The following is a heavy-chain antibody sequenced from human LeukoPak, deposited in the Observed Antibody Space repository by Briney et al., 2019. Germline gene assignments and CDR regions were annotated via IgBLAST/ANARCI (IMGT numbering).Heavy chain of an antibody. V-gene: IGHV1-2*02. J-gene: IGHJ4*02. Sequence: ASVKVSCKASGYTFTGYYMHWVRQAPGQGLEWMGWINPNSGGTNYAQEFQGRVTMTRDTSISTAYMELSRLRSDDTAVYYCARLLWFGETHFDYWGQGTLVTVSS. CDR3: ARLLWFGETHFDY. CDR1: GYTFTGYY. D-gene: IGHD3-10*01. CDR2: INPNSGGT.